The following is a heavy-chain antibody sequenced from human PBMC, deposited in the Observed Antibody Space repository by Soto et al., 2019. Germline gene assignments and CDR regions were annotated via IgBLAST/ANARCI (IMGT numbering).Heavy chain of an antibody. CDR1: GYTFTSYD. CDR2: MNPNSGNT. V-gene: IGHV1-8*01. CDR3: ARGPYGSGSRYNWFDP. J-gene: IGHJ5*02. Sequence: QVQLVQSGAEVKKPGASVKVSCKASGYTFTSYDINWVRQATGQGLEWMGWMNPNSGNTGYAQKFHGRVTMTRNTSISTAYMELSSLRSEDTAVYYCARGPYGSGSRYNWFDPWGQGTLVTVSS. D-gene: IGHD3-10*01.